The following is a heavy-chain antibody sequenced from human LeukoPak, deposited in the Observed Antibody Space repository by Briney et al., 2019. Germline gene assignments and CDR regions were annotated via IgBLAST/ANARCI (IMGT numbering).Heavy chain of an antibody. CDR2: ISYSGSII. CDR1: GFTFSNAW. CDR3: ARDVPRGYNYGPLDY. D-gene: IGHD5-18*01. V-gene: IGHV3-11*01. J-gene: IGHJ4*02. Sequence: GGSLRLSCAASGFTFSNAWMSWIRQAPGKGLEWISYISYSGSIIYYADSVKGRFTISRDNAKNSLYLQMNSLRAEDTAVYYCARDVPRGYNYGPLDYWGQGTLVTVSS.